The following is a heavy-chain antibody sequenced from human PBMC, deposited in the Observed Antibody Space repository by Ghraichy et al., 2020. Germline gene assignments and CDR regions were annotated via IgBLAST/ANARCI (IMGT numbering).Heavy chain of an antibody. CDR3: ASDRSNNDH. CDR2: IDPYNDNT. Sequence: ASVKVSCKASGYTFSNYGISWVRQAPGQGLEWMGWIDPYNDNTNYAKEFERRVTVTRDTSTSTAYMELRDLISDDTAVYYCASDRSNNDHWGKGTLVT. J-gene: IGHJ4*02. V-gene: IGHV1-18*04. CDR1: GYTFSNYG. D-gene: IGHD1/OR15-1a*01.